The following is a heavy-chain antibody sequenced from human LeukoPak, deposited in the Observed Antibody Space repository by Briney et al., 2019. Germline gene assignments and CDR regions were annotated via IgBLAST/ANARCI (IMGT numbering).Heavy chain of an antibody. CDR1: GESLNGHY. J-gene: IGHJ4*02. D-gene: IGHD3-16*02. V-gene: IGHV4-34*01. CDR3: ARDNYVWGSYRYFDY. Sequence: SSETLSLTCAVYGESLNGHYWSWIRQSPGKGLEWIGEGSERGGTKFNPSLKGRVTISADTSKNQFSLKLSSVTAADTAVYYCARDNYVWGSYRYFDYWGQGTLVTVSS. CDR2: GSERGGT.